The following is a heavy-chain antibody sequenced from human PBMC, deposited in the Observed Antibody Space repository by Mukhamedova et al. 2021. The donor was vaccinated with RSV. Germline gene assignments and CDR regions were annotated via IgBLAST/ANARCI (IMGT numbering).Heavy chain of an antibody. Sequence: VRQAPGKGLEWVAVISSDGSNKYYADSVKGRFTISRDNSKNTPYLQMNSLRAEDTAVYYCARARYSSSWWGDCVDPSGQGTLVTV. D-gene: IGHD6-13*01. CDR3: ARARYSSSWWGDCVDP. CDR2: ISSDGSNK. J-gene: IGHJ5*02. V-gene: IGHV3-30*04.